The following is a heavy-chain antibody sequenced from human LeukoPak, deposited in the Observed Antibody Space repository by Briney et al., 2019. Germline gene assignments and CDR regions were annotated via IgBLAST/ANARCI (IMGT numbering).Heavy chain of an antibody. V-gene: IGHV4-39*01. CDR2: IYYSGST. D-gene: IGHD2-15*01. J-gene: IGHJ6*03. CDR3: ASKGSSVAVGRVGYYYYYMDV. CDR1: GGSISSSSYY. Sequence: SETLSLTCTVSGGSISSSSYYWGWIRQPPGKGLEWIGSIYYSGSTYYNPSLKSRVTISVDTSKNQFSLKLSSVTAADTAVYYCASKGSSVAVGRVGYYYYYMDVWGKGTTVTGSS.